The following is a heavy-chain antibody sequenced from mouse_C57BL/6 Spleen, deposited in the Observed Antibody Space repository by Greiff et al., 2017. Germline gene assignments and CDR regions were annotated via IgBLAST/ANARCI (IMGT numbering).Heavy chain of an antibody. V-gene: IGHV1-69*01. CDR1: GYTFTSYW. CDR2: IDPSDSYT. J-gene: IGHJ1*03. D-gene: IGHD1-1*01. Sequence: QVQLKQSGAELVMPGASVKLSCKASGYTFTSYWMHWVKQRPGQGLEWIGEIDPSDSYTNYNQKFKGKSTLTVDKSSSTAYMQLSSLTSEDSAVYYCARSHYYGSSYWYFDVWGTGTTVTVSS. CDR3: ARSHYYGSSYWYFDV.